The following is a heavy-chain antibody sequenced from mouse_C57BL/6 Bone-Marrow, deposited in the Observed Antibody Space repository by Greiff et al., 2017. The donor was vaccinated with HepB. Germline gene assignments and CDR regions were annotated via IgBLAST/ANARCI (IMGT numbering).Heavy chain of an antibody. Sequence: VQLQQSGPELVKPGASVKISCKASGYSFSSYWMNWVKQRPGKGLEWIGRIYPGDGDTNYNGKFKGKATLTADKSSSTSYMQLSSLTSEDSEVYFCARTFYYGNIDWYIDVWGTGTTVTGAS. V-gene: IGHV1-82*01. CDR1: GYSFSSYW. J-gene: IGHJ1*03. D-gene: IGHD2-1*01. CDR2: IYPGDGDT. CDR3: ARTFYYGNIDWYIDV.